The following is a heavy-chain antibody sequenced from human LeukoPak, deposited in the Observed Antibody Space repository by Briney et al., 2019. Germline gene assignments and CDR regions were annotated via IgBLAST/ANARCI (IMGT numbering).Heavy chain of an antibody. J-gene: IGHJ4*02. D-gene: IGHD1-14*01. CDR3: AKVIITGSFPDYFDN. CDR1: GFTFSSYA. CDR2: IGGSGSRAGNT. V-gene: IGHV3-23*01. Sequence: GGSLRLSCAAAGFTFSSYAMSWVRQAPGRGLEWASAIGGSGSRAGNTYYADSVKGRFTISRDNSKDTLYLQMNSLGAEDTAIYYCAKVIITGSFPDYFDNWGQGTLVTVSS.